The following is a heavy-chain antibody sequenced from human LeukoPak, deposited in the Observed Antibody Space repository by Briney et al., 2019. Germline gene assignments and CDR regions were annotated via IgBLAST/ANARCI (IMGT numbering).Heavy chain of an antibody. V-gene: IGHV3-23*01. J-gene: IGHJ4*02. CDR1: GFTFSSYA. CDR2: FKTNSGQV. CDR3: ARSVPDYTRFDY. D-gene: IGHD4-11*01. Sequence: GGSLRLSCAASGFTFSSYAMNWVRQAPGKGLEWVSTFKTNSGQVYYAESVRGRLTISRVNSKNTVYLEMSSLRAEDTALYFCARSVPDYTRFDYWGQGALVTVSS.